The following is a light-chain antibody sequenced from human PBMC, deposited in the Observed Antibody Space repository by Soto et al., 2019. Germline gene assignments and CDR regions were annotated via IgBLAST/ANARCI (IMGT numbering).Light chain of an antibody. Sequence: QSVLTQPPSASGTPGQRVTISCSGSSSNIGGRHVYWFQHLPGTAPKLLIYADNQRPSGVPDRFSGSKSGTSASLAISGLRSEDAADYYCAAWDDSLSGWVFGGGTKLTVL. J-gene: IGLJ3*02. CDR1: SSNIGGRH. V-gene: IGLV1-47*01. CDR2: ADN. CDR3: AAWDDSLSGWV.